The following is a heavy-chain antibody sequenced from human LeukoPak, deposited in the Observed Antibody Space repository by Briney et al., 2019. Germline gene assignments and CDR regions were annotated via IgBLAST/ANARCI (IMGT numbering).Heavy chain of an antibody. V-gene: IGHV3-30-3*01. CDR2: ISYDGSNK. CDR1: GFTFSSYA. CDR3: ARVGSTNPYSSSLAYNWFDP. Sequence: GGSLRLSCAASGFTFSSYAMHWVRQAPGKGLEWVAVISYDGSNKYYADSVKGRFTISRDNSKNTLYLQMNSLRAEDTAVYYCARVGSTNPYSSSLAYNWFDPWGQGTLVTVSS. J-gene: IGHJ5*02. D-gene: IGHD6-13*01.